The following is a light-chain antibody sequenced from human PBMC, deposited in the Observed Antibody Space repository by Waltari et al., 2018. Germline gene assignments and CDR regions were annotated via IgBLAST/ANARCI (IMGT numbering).Light chain of an antibody. CDR3: CSYAGPNLPVL. CDR2: EVT. V-gene: IGLV2-23*02. CDR1: SSDIGAYNF. Sequence: QPALSQPASVSGSPGQSITISCSGTSSDIGAYNFVSWYQQHPGKAPKIVIYEVTERPSGVSNRFSGSKSGNTASLTISGLQAEDEAEYYCCSYAGPNLPVLFGGGTRLNVL. J-gene: IGLJ2*01.